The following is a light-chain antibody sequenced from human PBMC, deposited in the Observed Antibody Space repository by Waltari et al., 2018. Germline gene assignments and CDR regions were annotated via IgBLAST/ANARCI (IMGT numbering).Light chain of an antibody. V-gene: IGKV1-5*03. Sequence: DIQMPQSPSTLSASVGDRVNITFRASQSISSWLAWYQHKPGKAPKILIYKASSLKNAVPSRFSGSGSGTEFTLTISSLQPDDFATYYCQQYNSYSYTFGQGTKLGIK. CDR3: QQYNSYSYT. CDR1: QSISSW. J-gene: IGKJ2*01. CDR2: KAS.